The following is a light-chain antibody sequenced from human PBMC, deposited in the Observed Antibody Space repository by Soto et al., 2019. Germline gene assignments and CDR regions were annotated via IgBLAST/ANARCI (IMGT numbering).Light chain of an antibody. V-gene: IGLV7-46*01. CDR1: TGAVTSGHY. J-gene: IGLJ7*01. CDR2: DTS. Sequence: QAVVTQEPSLTVSPGGTVTLTCGSSTGAVTSGHYPYWFQQKPGQAPRTLIYDTSNKHSWTPARFSGSLLGGKAALTLSGAQPEDEAEYYCLLSYSGARPPMFGGGTQLTVL. CDR3: LLSYSGARPPM.